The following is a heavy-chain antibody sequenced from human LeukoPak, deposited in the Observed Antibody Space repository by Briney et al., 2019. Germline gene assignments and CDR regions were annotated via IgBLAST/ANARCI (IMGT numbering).Heavy chain of an antibody. CDR3: ARRVSGWFYFDF. CDR2: IYNSGTT. V-gene: IGHV4-59*08. D-gene: IGHD6-19*01. CDR1: GGSISNYY. Sequence: PSETLSLTCTVSGGSISNYYWTWIRQPPGKGLEWIGHIYNSGTTKYNPSLKSRVTISADTSKNQFSLKLSSVTAADTAVYYCARRVSGWFYFDFWGQGTLVTVSS. J-gene: IGHJ4*02.